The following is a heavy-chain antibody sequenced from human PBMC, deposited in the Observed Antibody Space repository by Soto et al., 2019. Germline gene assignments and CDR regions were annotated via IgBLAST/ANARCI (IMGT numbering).Heavy chain of an antibody. V-gene: IGHV3-23*01. J-gene: IGHJ4*02. CDR1: GFTFSSYA. Sequence: GGSLRLSCSACGFTFSSYAMSWVRQATGKGLEWVPANSGGGGSTYHADSVNRRYTISRDNSKNTLYLEMNSLRAEDTAVYYCAKAFYPFPASGSRWPGDNWGQGTLVTVSS. CDR3: AKAFYPFPASGSRWPGDN. D-gene: IGHD6-19*01. CDR2: NSGGGGST.